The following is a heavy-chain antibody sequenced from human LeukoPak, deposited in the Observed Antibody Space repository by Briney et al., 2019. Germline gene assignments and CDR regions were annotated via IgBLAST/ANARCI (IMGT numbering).Heavy chain of an antibody. Sequence: QPGGSLRLSCAASGFTFSSYAMSWVRQARGKGLEWVSAISGSGDNTYYADSVKGRFTISRDNSKNTLYLQMNSLRAEDTALYYCAKRRYTSTWAPDDYWGQGTLITVSS. CDR3: AKRRYTSTWAPDDY. CDR1: GFTFSSYA. V-gene: IGHV3-23*01. CDR2: ISGSGDNT. D-gene: IGHD6-13*01. J-gene: IGHJ4*02.